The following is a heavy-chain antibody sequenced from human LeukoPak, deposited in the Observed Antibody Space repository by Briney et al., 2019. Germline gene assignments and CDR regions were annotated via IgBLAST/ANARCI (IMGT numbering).Heavy chain of an antibody. J-gene: IGHJ6*02. CDR3: ARELGYCSSTSCQNPSYYYYGMDV. D-gene: IGHD2-2*01. CDR1: GGSISSYY. V-gene: IGHV4-59*01. CDR2: IYYSGST. Sequence: SETLSLTCTVSGGSISSYYWSWIRQPPGKGLEWIGYIYYSGSTNYNLSLKSRVTISVDTSKNQFSLKLSSVTAADTAVYYCARELGYCSSTSCQNPSYYYYGMDVWGQGTTVTVSS.